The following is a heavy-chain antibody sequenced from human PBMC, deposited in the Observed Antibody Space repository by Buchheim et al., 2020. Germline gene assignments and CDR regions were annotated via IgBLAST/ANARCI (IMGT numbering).Heavy chain of an antibody. CDR1: GEFSSGYW. CDR3: ARGRDYVWGRDDY. CDR2: ISHSGTT. V-gene: IGHV4-34*02. Sequence: QVQLQQWGAGLLKPSETLSLTCAVRGEFSSGYWGSWIRQSPGRGLEGIGEISHSGTTNYNPFFRSRVILSVAMSKNQFSLNLFSVTAADTAVYYCARGRDYVWGRDDYWGQGTL. J-gene: IGHJ4*02. D-gene: IGHD3-16*01.